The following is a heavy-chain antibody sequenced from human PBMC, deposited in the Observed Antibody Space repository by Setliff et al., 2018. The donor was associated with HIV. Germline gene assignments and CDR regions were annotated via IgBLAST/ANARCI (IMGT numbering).Heavy chain of an antibody. D-gene: IGHD1-26*01. J-gene: IGHJ3*02. CDR3: ARLDDSGSYYENAFDI. V-gene: IGHV4-59*11. CDR2: VHYSGAT. Sequence: SETLSLTCTVSGGSISGHYWSWIRQPPGKGLEWIGSVHYSGATNPNPSLRSRLTMLIDTSGDYFSLNPRSVTAADTAVYYCARLDDSGSYYENAFDIWGQGAMVTVSS. CDR1: GGSISGHY.